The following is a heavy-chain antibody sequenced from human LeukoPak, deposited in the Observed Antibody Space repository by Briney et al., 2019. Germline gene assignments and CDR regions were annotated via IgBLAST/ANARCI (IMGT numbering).Heavy chain of an antibody. CDR3: ASIYSSGHDY. CDR2: IYYSGSS. J-gene: IGHJ4*02. V-gene: IGHV4-59*08. Sequence: PSETLSLTCSVSGGSISSYYWSWIRQPPGKGLEWIGYIYYSGSSNSNPSLKSRVTISVDTSKNQFSLKVNSVTAADTAVYYCASIYSSGHDYWGQGTLVTVSS. CDR1: GGSISSYY. D-gene: IGHD6-19*01.